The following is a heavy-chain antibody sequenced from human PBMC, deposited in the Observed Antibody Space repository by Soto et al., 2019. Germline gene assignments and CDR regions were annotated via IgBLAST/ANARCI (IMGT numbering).Heavy chain of an antibody. J-gene: IGHJ6*02. CDR3: AREGEMPYYYYGLDV. D-gene: IGHD3-16*01. CDR2: ISGYDGHT. CDR1: GYTFTTYG. V-gene: IGHV1-18*01. Sequence: QVQLVQSGAEVRKPGASVKVSCKASGYTFTTYGITWVRQAPGQGLEWMGWISGYDGHTKYAQKFQGRIIMTTDTSRSTVDMDVRRLRSDETAVYYCAREGEMPYYYYGLDVWGQGTTVTVSS.